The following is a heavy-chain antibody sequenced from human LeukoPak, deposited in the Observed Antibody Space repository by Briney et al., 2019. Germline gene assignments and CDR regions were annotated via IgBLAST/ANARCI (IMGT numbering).Heavy chain of an antibody. CDR2: ISGSGGST. J-gene: IGHJ3*02. Sequence: GGSLRLSCAASGFTFSSYAMSWVRQAPGKGLEWVSAISGSGGSTYYADSVKGRFTISRDNAKNSLFLQMNSLRAEGTALYYCTTSPSRSPFHIWGQGTMVTVSS. CDR1: GFTFSSYA. CDR3: TTSPSRSPFHI. V-gene: IGHV3-23*01.